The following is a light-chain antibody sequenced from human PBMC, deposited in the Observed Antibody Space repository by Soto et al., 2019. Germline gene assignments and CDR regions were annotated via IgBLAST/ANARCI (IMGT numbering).Light chain of an antibody. CDR1: HRDIVNYNY. V-gene: IGLV2-14*03. Sequence: QSALTQPASVSGSPGQSITISCTGTHRDIVNYNYVSWYQHLPGKAPKLMIYDVGSRPSGVSSRFSGSKSGNTASLAISGLQAEDEADYYCNSYREDHPRFYVFGTGTKVTVL. J-gene: IGLJ1*01. CDR3: NSYREDHPRFYV. CDR2: DVG.